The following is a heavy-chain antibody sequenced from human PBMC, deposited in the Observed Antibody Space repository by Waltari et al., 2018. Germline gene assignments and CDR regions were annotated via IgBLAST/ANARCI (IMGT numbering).Heavy chain of an antibody. Sequence: EVQLVESGGGLVQPGGSLRLSCAASGFTFSSYEMNWVGQAPRKGLEWVSYISSSGSTIYYADSVKGRFTISRDNAKNSLYLQMNSLRAEDTAVYYCARNTIAAAGTDYWGQGTLVTVSS. J-gene: IGHJ4*02. V-gene: IGHV3-48*03. CDR2: ISSSGSTI. CDR3: ARNTIAAAGTDY. CDR1: GFTFSSYE. D-gene: IGHD6-13*01.